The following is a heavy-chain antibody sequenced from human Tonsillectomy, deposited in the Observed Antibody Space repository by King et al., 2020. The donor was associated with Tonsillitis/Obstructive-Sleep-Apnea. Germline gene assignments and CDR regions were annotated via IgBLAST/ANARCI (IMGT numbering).Heavy chain of an antibody. D-gene: IGHD3-3*01. V-gene: IGHV4-39*01. CDR3: ARLSSEWLDPAGFEY. J-gene: IGHJ4*02. CDR2: IYYSGST. CDR1: GGSISSIRYY. Sequence: LQLQESGPGLVKPSETLSLPCTVSGGSISSIRYYLGWIRQPPGQGLEWIWSIYYSGSTYYNPSLKSRVTISVDTSKNQFSLKLSSVTAADTAVYYCARLSSEWLDPAGFEYWGQGTLVTVSS.